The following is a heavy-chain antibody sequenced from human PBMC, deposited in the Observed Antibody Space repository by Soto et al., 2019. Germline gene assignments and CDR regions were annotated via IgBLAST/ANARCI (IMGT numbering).Heavy chain of an antibody. Sequence: QVQLVQSGAEVKKPGSSVKVSCKASGGTFSSYTISWVRQAPGQGLEWMGRIIPILGIANYAQKFQGRVTSTADKSTSSAYMELSSLRSEDTAVYYCARSQVATSSLLYGMDVWGQGTTVTVSS. CDR2: IIPILGIA. CDR3: ARSQVATSSLLYGMDV. CDR1: GGTFSSYT. D-gene: IGHD5-12*01. V-gene: IGHV1-69*02. J-gene: IGHJ6*02.